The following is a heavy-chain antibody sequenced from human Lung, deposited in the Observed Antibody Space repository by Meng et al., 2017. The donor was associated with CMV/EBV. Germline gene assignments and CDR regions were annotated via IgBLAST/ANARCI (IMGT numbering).Heavy chain of an antibody. CDR3: ARDSASVGSGYYYYYGMDV. J-gene: IGHJ6*02. Sequence: GGSLRLXCAASGFTFSSYWMGWVRQAPGKGLEWVANIKQDGSEKYYVDSAKGRFTISRDNAKNSLYLQMNSLRAEDTAVYHCARDSASVGSGYYYYYGMDVWGQGTXVTVSS. CDR1: GFTFSSYW. CDR2: IKQDGSEK. V-gene: IGHV3-7*01. D-gene: IGHD2-15*01.